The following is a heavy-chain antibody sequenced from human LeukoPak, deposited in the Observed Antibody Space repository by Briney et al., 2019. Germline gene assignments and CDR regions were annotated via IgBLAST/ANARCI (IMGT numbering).Heavy chain of an antibody. D-gene: IGHD3-3*01. V-gene: IGHV3-23*01. J-gene: IGHJ4*02. CDR1: GFTFSSYA. CDR3: ATPPLGPVLRFLEWLSYFDY. CDR2: ISVSCGST. Sequence: GDSLRLSRSASGFTFSSYAMSLVRQAPGKGRELVAAISVSCGSTYYPDALKDRFTISSDNSKNTLYLQMNSLRAEDTAVYYCATPPLGPVLRFLEWLSYFDYWGQGTLVTVSS.